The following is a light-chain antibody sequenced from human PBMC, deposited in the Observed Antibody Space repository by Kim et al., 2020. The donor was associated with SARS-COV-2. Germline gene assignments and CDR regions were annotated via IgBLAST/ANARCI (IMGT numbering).Light chain of an antibody. V-gene: IGLV3-1*01. CDR2: QDS. J-gene: IGLJ3*02. Sequence: VSPGQTASITCSGDKLGDKYACWYQQKPGQSPVLVIYQDSKRPSGISERFSGSNSGNTATLIISGTQAMDEADYYCQAWDSGIWVFGGGTQLTVL. CDR1: KLGDKY. CDR3: QAWDSGIWV.